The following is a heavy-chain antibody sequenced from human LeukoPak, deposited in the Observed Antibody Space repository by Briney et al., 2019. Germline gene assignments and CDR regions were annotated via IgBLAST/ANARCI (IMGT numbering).Heavy chain of an antibody. CDR3: ARNESILGTTGLNDFFDD. V-gene: IGHV4-39*01. CDR2: IYYSGGT. CDR1: GGSISRIIDY. D-gene: IGHD1-26*01. J-gene: IGHJ4*02. Sequence: PSETLSLTCTVSGGSISRIIDYWGWIRQPPGKVLEWIGSIYYSGGTFYNPSLKSRVTISVDTSKNQFSLKLSSVTAADTAIYYCARNESILGTTGLNDFFDDWGLGTLVTVSS.